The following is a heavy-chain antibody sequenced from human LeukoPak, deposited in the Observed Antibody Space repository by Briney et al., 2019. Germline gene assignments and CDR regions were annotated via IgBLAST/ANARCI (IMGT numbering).Heavy chain of an antibody. CDR3: ARVGTYGSGSYLSWLDY. CDR2: IYYSGST. V-gene: IGHV4-59*01. D-gene: IGHD3-10*01. CDR1: GGSISSYY. J-gene: IGHJ4*02. Sequence: SGTLSLTCTVSGGSISSYYWSWIRQPPGKGLEWIGYIYYSGSTNYNPSLKSRVTISVDTSKDQFSLKLSSVTAADTAVYYCARVGTYGSGSYLSWLDYWGQGTLVTVSS.